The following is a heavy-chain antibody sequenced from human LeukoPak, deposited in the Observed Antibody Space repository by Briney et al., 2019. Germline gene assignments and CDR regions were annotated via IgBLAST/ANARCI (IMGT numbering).Heavy chain of an antibody. D-gene: IGHD3-10*01. CDR1: GFTFTTCW. J-gene: IGHJ6*03. Sequence: SLRLSCAASGFTFTTCWMSWVRQAPGKGLEWVSGISWNSGSIGYADSVKGRFTISRDNAKNSLYLQMNSLRAEDTALYYCAKEYGSGSYYNVNYYYYMDVWGKGTTVTISS. CDR3: AKEYGSGSYYNVNYYYYMDV. CDR2: ISWNSGSI. V-gene: IGHV3-9*01.